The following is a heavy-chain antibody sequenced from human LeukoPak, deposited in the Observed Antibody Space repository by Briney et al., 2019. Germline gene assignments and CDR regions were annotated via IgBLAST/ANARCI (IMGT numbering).Heavy chain of an antibody. V-gene: IGHV1-2*02. J-gene: IGHJ4*02. Sequence: ASVKVSCKASGNTLTSYYMHWVRQAPGQGLEWMGWIHPNSGGTNYAQKFQGRVTMTRDTSISTAYMELSRLRSDDTAVYYCARDGEGAVAFDYWGQGTLVTVSS. CDR3: ARDGEGAVAFDY. CDR2: IHPNSGGT. CDR1: GNTLTSYY. D-gene: IGHD6-19*01.